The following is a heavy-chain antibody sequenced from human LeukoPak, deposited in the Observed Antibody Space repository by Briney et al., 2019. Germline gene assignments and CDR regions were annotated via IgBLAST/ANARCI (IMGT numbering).Heavy chain of an antibody. D-gene: IGHD3-3*01. CDR3: ARLGSGQGYYYYGMDV. J-gene: IGHJ6*02. CDR2: IYLGDSDT. CDR1: GYSYSYYW. V-gene: IGHV5-51*01. Sequence: GESLKISCKGLGYSYSYYWIGWVRQMPGKGLEWMGIIYLGDSDTRYSPSFQGQVTISADKSISTAYLQWSSLKASDTAMYYCARLGSGQGYYYYGMDVWGQGTTVTVSS.